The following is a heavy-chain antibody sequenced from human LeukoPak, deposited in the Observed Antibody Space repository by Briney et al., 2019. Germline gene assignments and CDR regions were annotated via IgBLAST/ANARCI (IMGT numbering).Heavy chain of an antibody. D-gene: IGHD4-23*01. CDR2: ISGESHYI. CDR3: ARDGGGGQQRDGRFDS. Sequence: PGGSLRLSCTASGFTFNRYSMNWVRQAPGKGLEWVSSISGESHYIYYANSMKGRFTVSRDNAGKSLYLQMNSLRVEDTALYYCARDGGGGQQRDGRFDSWGQGTLVTVSS. J-gene: IGHJ5*01. CDR1: GFTFNRYS. V-gene: IGHV3-21*01.